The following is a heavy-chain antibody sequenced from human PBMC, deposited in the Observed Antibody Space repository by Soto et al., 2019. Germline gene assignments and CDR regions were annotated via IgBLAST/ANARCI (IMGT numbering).Heavy chain of an antibody. D-gene: IGHD3-3*01. Sequence: SETLSLTCTVSGGSISSYYWSWIRQSPGKGLEWIGYIYYSGSTNYNPSLKSRVTISVDTSKNQFSLKLSSVTAADTAVYYCASSDYDFWGGYGYYYYYYMDVGGKGTTVTASS. CDR1: GGSISSYY. CDR3: ASSDYDFWGGYGYYYYYYMDV. V-gene: IGHV4-59*08. CDR2: IYYSGST. J-gene: IGHJ6*03.